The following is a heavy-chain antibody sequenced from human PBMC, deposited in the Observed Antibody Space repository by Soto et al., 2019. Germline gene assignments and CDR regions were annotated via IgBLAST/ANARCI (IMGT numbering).Heavy chain of an antibody. CDR2: MKSDGTIT. CDR3: TRLSGDHFACFSSGMAV. CDR1: GFTFSTYW. D-gene: IGHD2-15*01. V-gene: IGHV3-74*01. J-gene: IGHJ6*02. Sequence: DVQLVESGGTLVQPGGSLRLSCAASGFTFSTYWMNWVRQVPGKGLVWLAGMKSDGTITNYADSVKGRFTISRDNVKNTLSLQMNGLRGEDTAVYYWTRLSGDHFACFSSGMAVWGRGTTVSGSS.